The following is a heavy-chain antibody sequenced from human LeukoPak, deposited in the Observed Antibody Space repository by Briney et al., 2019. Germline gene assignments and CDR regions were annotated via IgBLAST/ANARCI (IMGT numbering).Heavy chain of an antibody. Sequence: SETLSLTCAVSGGSISSNNWWIWVRQSPEKGLEWIGEIYHDGSTNYNPSLKSRVTISMDKSKNQLSLKLNFVTAADTAVYYCARDGGVVVPAAPAAFDIWGQGTMVTVSS. J-gene: IGHJ3*02. D-gene: IGHD2-2*01. CDR1: GGSISSNNW. CDR2: IYHDGST. CDR3: ARDGGVVVPAAPAAFDI. V-gene: IGHV4-4*02.